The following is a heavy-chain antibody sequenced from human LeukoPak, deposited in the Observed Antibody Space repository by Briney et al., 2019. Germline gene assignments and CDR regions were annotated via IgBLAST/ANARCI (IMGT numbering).Heavy chain of an antibody. CDR1: GGSISSSSYY. CDR3: ARLDSYGTDY. V-gene: IGHV4-39*01. J-gene: IGHJ4*02. D-gene: IGHD5-18*01. Sequence: PSETLSLTCTVSGGSISSSSYYWGWIRQPPGKGLEWIGSIYYSGSTYYNPSLKSRVTISVDTSKNQFSLKLGSVTAADTAVYYCARLDSYGTDYWGQGTLVTVSS. CDR2: IYYSGST.